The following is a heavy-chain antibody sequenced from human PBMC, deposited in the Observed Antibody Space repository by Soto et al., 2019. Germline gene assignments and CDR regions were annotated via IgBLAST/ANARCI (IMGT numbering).Heavy chain of an antibody. V-gene: IGHV1-18*04. Sequence: QVQLVQSGAEVKKPGASVKVSCKASGYTFTSYGISWVRQAPGQGLDWMGWISAYNGNTKYAQDLQGRVTMTTDTSTSTAYMDLRSLRSDDTAMYYCARFSGGSYNTYYFYYSMHVWGQGTTVTVSS. CDR2: ISAYNGNT. J-gene: IGHJ6*02. CDR1: GYTFTSYG. CDR3: ARFSGGSYNTYYFYYSMHV. D-gene: IGHD2-15*01.